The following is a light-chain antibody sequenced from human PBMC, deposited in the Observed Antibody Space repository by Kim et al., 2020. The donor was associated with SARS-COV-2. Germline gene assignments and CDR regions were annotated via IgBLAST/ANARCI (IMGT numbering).Light chain of an antibody. Sequence: EIVLTQSPGTLSLSPGERATISCRASQSVSSSYLAWYQQKPGQAPRLLIYGASSRATGIPDRFSGSGSGTDFTLTISRLEPEDFAVYYCQQYGSSPRYTFGQGTKLEI. J-gene: IGKJ2*01. CDR3: QQYGSSPRYT. V-gene: IGKV3-20*01. CDR1: QSVSSSY. CDR2: GAS.